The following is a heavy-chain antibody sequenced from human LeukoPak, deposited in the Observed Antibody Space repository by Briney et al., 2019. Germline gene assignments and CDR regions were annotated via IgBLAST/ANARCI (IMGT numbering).Heavy chain of an antibody. CDR3: ARRIFGELLYSNWFDP. D-gene: IGHD3-10*02. V-gene: IGHV4-59*08. Sequence: SETLSLTCTVSGGSISSYYWSWIRQPPGKGLEWIGYIYYSGSTNYNPSLKSRVTISVDTSKNQFSLKLSSVTAADTAVYYCARRIFGELLYSNWFDPWGQGTLVTVSS. CDR1: GGSISSYY. J-gene: IGHJ5*02. CDR2: IYYSGST.